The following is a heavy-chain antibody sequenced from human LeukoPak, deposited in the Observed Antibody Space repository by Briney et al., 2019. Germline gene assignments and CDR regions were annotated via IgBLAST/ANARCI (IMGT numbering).Heavy chain of an antibody. CDR2: IIPIFGTA. CDR1: GYTFTDYY. J-gene: IGHJ4*02. CDR3: ARDDYGDC. Sequence: SVKVSCKVSGYTFTDYYMHWVQQAPGKGLEWMGGIIPIFGTANYAQKFQGRVTITADESTSTAYMELSSLRSEDTAVYYCARDDYGDCWGQGTLVTVSS. V-gene: IGHV1-69*13.